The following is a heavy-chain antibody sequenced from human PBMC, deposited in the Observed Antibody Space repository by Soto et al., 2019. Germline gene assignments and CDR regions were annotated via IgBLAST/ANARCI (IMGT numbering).Heavy chain of an antibody. V-gene: IGHV1-69*13. CDR3: AREDDTTGHYSWFDP. D-gene: IGHD3-9*01. CDR1: GTTFDSFT. Sequence: SVKVSCKPSGTTFDSFTFSWVRQAPGQGLEWMGGFVPMFGSASVAQRFQGRVRITADASTGTGYMELSDLRSEDSAIYYCAREDDTTGHYSWFDPWGPGTLVTVPQ. J-gene: IGHJ5*02. CDR2: FVPMFGSA.